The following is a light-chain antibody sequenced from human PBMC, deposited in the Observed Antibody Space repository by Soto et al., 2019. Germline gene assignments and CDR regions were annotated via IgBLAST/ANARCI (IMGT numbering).Light chain of an antibody. CDR3: ETWDSNTLWV. V-gene: IGLV4-60*02. CDR2: LEGSGSY. CDR1: SGHSGYI. Sequence: QLVLTQSSSASASLGSSVKLTCTLSSGHSGYIIAWHQQQPGKAPRYLMKLEGSGSYNKGSGVPDRFSGSSSGADRYLTISNLQFEDEADYYCETWDSNTLWVFGGGTKLTVL. J-gene: IGLJ3*02.